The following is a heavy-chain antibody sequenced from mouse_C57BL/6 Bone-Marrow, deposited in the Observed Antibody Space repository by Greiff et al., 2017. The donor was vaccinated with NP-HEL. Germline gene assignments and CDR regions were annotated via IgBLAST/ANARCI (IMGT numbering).Heavy chain of an antibody. CDR2: INPSSGYT. CDR1: GYTFTRSC. CDR3: ARDYWYFDV. Sequence: QLQLKESGAELAKPGASVTLSCKASGYTFTRSCMHWVKQRPGQGLEWIGYINPSSGYTKYNQKFKDKATLTADKSSSTAYMQLSSLTYEDSAVYYCARDYWYFDVWGTGTTVTVSS. J-gene: IGHJ1*03. V-gene: IGHV1-7*01.